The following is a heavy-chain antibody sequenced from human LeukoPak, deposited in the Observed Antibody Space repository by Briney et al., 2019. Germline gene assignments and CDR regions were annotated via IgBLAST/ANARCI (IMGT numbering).Heavy chain of an antibody. J-gene: IGHJ6*02. CDR3: ARWASSTWYYGMDV. V-gene: IGHV3-74*01. CDR1: GFTFSTYL. CDR2: INSDGSST. Sequence: GGSLRLSCAASGFTFSTYLMHWVRHAPGKGLVWVSRINSDGSSTSYADSVKGRFTISRDNAKNTLYPQMNSLRAEDTAVYYCARWASSTWYYGMDVWGQGTTVTVSS. D-gene: IGHD6-13*01.